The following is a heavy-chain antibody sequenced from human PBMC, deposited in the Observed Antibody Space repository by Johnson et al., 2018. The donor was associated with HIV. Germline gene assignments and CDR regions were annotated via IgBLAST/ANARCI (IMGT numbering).Heavy chain of an antibody. Sequence: VQLVESGGGVVQPGTSLRLSCAASGFTFTSFAMHWVRQAPGKGLEWVSAISGSGSTIYYADSVKGRFTISRDNAKNSLYLQMNSLRAEDTALYYCARRRRYGDYFADAFDIWGQGTMVTVSS. J-gene: IGHJ3*02. CDR1: GFTFTSFA. CDR2: ISGSGSTI. V-gene: IGHV3-21*04. D-gene: IGHD4-17*01. CDR3: ARRRRYGDYFADAFDI.